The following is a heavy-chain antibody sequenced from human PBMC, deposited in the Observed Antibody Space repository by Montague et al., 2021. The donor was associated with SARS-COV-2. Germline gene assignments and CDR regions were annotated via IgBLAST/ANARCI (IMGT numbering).Heavy chain of an antibody. CDR1: GDSISSYY. Sequence: SETRSLTCTVSGDSISSYYWSWIRQPPGKGLEWIGYIYYSGSTNXNPSLKSRVTISVDTSKNQFSLKLSSVTAADTAVYYCARVFPRWLQFDPYFDYWGQGTLVAVSS. J-gene: IGHJ4*02. CDR2: IYYSGST. CDR3: ARVFPRWLQFDPYFDY. V-gene: IGHV4-59*01. D-gene: IGHD5-24*01.